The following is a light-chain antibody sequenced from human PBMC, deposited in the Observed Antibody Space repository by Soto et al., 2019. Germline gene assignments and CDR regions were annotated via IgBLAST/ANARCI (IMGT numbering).Light chain of an antibody. CDR1: QSVSSY. CDR3: QQRSNWRYT. Sequence: EIVLTQSPATLSLSPGERATLSCRASQSVSSYLAWYQQKPGQAPRLLIYDASNRATGIPARFSGSGSGTEFTLTISSLEPEDFAVYYCQQRSNWRYTFGQGTKGEIK. CDR2: DAS. V-gene: IGKV3-11*01. J-gene: IGKJ2*01.